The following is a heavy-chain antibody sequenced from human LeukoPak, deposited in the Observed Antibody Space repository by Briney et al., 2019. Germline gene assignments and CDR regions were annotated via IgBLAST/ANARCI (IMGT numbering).Heavy chain of an antibody. CDR3: ARSEVSVGAIRFDY. CDR2: IYYSGST. J-gene: IGHJ4*02. V-gene: IGHV4-59*01. CDR1: GGSISSYY. D-gene: IGHD1-26*01. Sequence: SETLSLTCTVSGGSISSYYWSWIRQPPGKGLEWIGYIYYSGSTNYNPSLKSRVTISVDTSKNQFSLKLSSVTAAGTAVYYCARSEVSVGAIRFDYWGQGTLVTVSS.